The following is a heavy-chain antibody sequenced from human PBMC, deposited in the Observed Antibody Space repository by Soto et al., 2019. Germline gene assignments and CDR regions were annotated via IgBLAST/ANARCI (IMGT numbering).Heavy chain of an antibody. CDR3: ARYSSYTMDV. D-gene: IGHD2-21*01. J-gene: IGHJ6*02. CDR2: IDSSTKYT. V-gene: IGHV3-11*05. Sequence: QVQLVESGGGLVRPGGSLRLSCEASGFTFRDYYMTWFRQAPGKGLEWLSYIDSSTKYTNYADSVKGRFTISGDNAKNSLYRQLTSLRSDDPAVYYCARYSSYTMDVWGQGTMVTVSS. CDR1: GFTFRDYY.